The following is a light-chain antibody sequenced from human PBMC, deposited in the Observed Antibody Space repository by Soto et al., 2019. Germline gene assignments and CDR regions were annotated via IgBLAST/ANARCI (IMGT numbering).Light chain of an antibody. CDR1: SSDIGNYDF. J-gene: IGLJ2*01. CDR2: EVS. CDR3: SSYTTSTSFIL. V-gene: IGLV2-14*01. Sequence: QSALTQPASVSGSPGQSITISCTGTSSDIGNYDFVSWYQQVPGTAPKAMIYEVSSRPSGVSNRFSGSKSGNTASLTISGPQAEDEAYYYCSSYTTSTSFILFGGGTKLPVL.